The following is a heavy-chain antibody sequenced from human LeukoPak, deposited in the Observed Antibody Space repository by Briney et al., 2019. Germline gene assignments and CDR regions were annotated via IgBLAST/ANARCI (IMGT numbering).Heavy chain of an antibody. CDR2: ISGNGAKT. V-gene: IGHV3-23*01. CDR1: GFTFSTYA. Sequence: GGSLRLSCAVSGFTFSTYALSWVRQAPGKGLEWVSAISGNGAKTYYADSVKGRFTISRDNSKSTLYLQMSSLRADDTAVYYCAKDLNWGLDYWGQGTLVTVSS. CDR3: AKDLNWGLDY. J-gene: IGHJ4*02. D-gene: IGHD7-27*01.